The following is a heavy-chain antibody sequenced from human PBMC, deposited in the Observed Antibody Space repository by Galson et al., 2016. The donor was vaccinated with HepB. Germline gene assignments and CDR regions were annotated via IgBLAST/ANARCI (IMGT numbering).Heavy chain of an antibody. J-gene: IGHJ5*02. V-gene: IGHV4-34*01. CDR2: IYQSGST. CDR3: ARRRGLWFDP. Sequence: APLSLTCGVSGGSFSIYYWSWIRQSPGKGLEWLGEIYQSGSTNYNPSLPSLKSRVTMSVDKSKNQFSLKLSSVTAADTAVYYCARRRGLWFDPWGQGTLVTVSS. CDR1: GGSFSIYY.